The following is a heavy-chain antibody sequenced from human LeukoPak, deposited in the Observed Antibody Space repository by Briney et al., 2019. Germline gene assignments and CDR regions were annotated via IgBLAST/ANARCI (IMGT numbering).Heavy chain of an antibody. CDR2: INPNSGGT. CDR3: ARTLYIAAVPGGFDY. CDR1: GYTFTGYY. V-gene: IGHV1-2*02. J-gene: IGHJ4*02. Sequence: GASVKVSCKASGYTFTGYYMHWVRQAPGQGLEWMGWINPNSGGTNYAQKFQGRVTMTRDTSISTAYMELSRLRSDDTALYYCARTLYIAAVPGGFDYWDQGSLVTVSS. D-gene: IGHD6-13*01.